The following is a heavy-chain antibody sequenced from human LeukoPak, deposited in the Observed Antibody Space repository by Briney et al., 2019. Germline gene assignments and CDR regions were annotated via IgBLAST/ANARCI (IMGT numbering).Heavy chain of an antibody. V-gene: IGHV3-48*01. CDR2: ISSSSSTI. CDR3: ARDSVVGATTDY. Sequence: PGGSLRLSCAASGFTFSSYSMNWVRQAPGKGLEWVSYISSSSSTIDYADSVKGRFTISRDNAKNSLYLQMNSLRAEDTAVYYCARDSVVGATTDYWGQGTLVTVSS. J-gene: IGHJ4*02. CDR1: GFTFSSYS. D-gene: IGHD1-26*01.